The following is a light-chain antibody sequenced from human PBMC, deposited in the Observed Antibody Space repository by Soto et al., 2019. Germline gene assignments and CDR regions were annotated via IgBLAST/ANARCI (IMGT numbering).Light chain of an antibody. V-gene: IGKV1-9*01. CDR1: QDINKF. J-gene: IGKJ2*01. CDR3: QQLKTYPYT. Sequence: IQLTQSPSSLSASVGDRVTLTCWASQDINKFLAWFQQTPGKAPKLLVYSASTLHSGVPSRFSGSGSGTDFALTISSLQPEDFATYYCQQLKTYPYTFGQGTRLDIK. CDR2: SAS.